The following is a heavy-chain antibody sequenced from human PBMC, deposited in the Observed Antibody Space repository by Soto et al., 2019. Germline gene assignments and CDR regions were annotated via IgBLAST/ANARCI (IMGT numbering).Heavy chain of an antibody. CDR2: ISLSGDTT. Sequence: EVQLLESGGSLVQPGGSLRLSCAASGFTFSSCPMSWVRQAPGKGLEWVSAISLSGDTTYYSDSVKGRFTISRDNSKNTLYLQTNSLRAEDTALYYCARGGFWVHYGMDVWGQGTTVTVSS. V-gene: IGHV3-23*01. D-gene: IGHD3-16*01. CDR3: ARGGFWVHYGMDV. CDR1: GFTFSSCP. J-gene: IGHJ6*02.